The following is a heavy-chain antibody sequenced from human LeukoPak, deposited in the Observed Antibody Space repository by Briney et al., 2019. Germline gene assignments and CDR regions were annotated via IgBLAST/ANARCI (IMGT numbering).Heavy chain of an antibody. D-gene: IGHD1-1*01. CDR1: GFTLSSYS. CDR2: ISRSSAYI. CDR3: ARYNWNDGGAFDI. J-gene: IGHJ3*02. V-gene: IGHV3-21*01. Sequence: GGSLRLSCAASGFTLSSYSMNWVRQAPGKGLEWVSSISRSSAYIYYADSVKGRFTISRDNSKNTLYLQMNSLRAEDTAVYYCARYNWNDGGAFDIWGQGTMVTVSS.